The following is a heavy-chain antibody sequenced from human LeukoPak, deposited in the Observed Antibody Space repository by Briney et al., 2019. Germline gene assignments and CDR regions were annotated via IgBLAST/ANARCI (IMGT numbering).Heavy chain of an antibody. CDR2: ISYDGSNK. D-gene: IGHD5-24*01. CDR3: AKRGGDGNNLSTHAFDY. J-gene: IGHJ4*02. V-gene: IGHV3-30*18. Sequence: GGSLRLSCAASGFTFSSYGMHWVRQAPGKGLEWVAVISYDGSNKYYADSVKGRFTISRDNSKNTLYLQMNSLRGGEDTAVYYCAKRGGDGNNLSTHAFDYWGQGTLVTVSS. CDR1: GFTFSSYG.